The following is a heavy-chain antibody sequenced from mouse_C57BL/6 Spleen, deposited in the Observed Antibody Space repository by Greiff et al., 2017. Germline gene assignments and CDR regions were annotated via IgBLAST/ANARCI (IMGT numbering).Heavy chain of an antibody. Sequence: VKLMESGPELVKPGASVKISCKASGYAFSSSWMNWVKQRPGKGLEWIGRIYPGDGDTNYNGKFKGKATLTADKSSSTAYMQLSSLTSEDSAVYFCARRGVVAVDYWGQGTTLTVSS. CDR3: ARRGVVAVDY. V-gene: IGHV1-82*01. CDR1: GYAFSSSW. D-gene: IGHD1-1*01. CDR2: IYPGDGDT. J-gene: IGHJ2*01.